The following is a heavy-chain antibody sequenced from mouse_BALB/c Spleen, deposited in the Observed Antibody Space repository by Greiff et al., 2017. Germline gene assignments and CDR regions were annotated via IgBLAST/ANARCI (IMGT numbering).Heavy chain of an antibody. CDR1: GYTFTNYW. CDR2: IYPGGGYT. D-gene: IGHD2-10*01. J-gene: IGHJ3*01. Sequence: VHLVESGAELVRPGTSVKISCKASGYTFTNYWLGWVKQRPGHGLEWIGDIYPGGGYTNYNEKFKGKATLTADTSSSTAYMQLSSLTSEDSAVYFCANAYYGNYGFAYWGQGTLVTVSA. CDR3: ANAYYGNYGFAY. V-gene: IGHV1-63*02.